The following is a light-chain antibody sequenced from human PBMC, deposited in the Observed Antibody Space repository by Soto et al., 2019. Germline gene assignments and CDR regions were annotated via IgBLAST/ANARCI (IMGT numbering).Light chain of an antibody. CDR1: RSDIGSYNY. V-gene: IGLV2-14*01. Sequence: SVLTQPACVSGSPGQSITISCSGTRSDIGSYNYVAWYQQFPGKTPKILIYGVSNRPSGVSSRFSGSKSGNTASLTISGLQAEDEADYYCISYTGSSTSYVFGSGTKVTVL. CDR2: GVS. J-gene: IGLJ1*01. CDR3: ISYTGSSTSYV.